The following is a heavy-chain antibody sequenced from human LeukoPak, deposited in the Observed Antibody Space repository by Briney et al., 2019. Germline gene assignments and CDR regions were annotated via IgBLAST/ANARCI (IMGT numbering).Heavy chain of an antibody. CDR3: ARDFSVRVAPGFDY. CDR2: INPNSGGT. Sequence: ASVKVSCKASGYTFTGYYMHWVRQAPGQGLEWMGWINPNSGGTNYAQKFQGWVTMTRDTSISTAYMELSSLRSEDTAVYYCARDFSVRVAPGFDYWGQGTLVTVSS. CDR1: GYTFTGYY. V-gene: IGHV1-2*04. J-gene: IGHJ4*02. D-gene: IGHD3-16*01.